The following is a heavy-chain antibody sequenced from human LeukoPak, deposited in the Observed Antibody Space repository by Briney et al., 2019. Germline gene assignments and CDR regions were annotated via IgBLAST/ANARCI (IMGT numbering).Heavy chain of an antibody. CDR2: ISAYNGNT. Sequence: ASVKVSCKASGYTFTSYGISWVRQAPGQGLEWMGWISAYNGNTNYAQKLQGRVTMTTDTSTSTAYMELRSLRSDDTAVYYCARESVRGYCSSTSCYAPYYYGMDVWGQGTTVTVSS. J-gene: IGHJ6*02. D-gene: IGHD2-2*01. CDR1: GYTFTSYG. V-gene: IGHV1-18*01. CDR3: ARESVRGYCSSTSCYAPYYYGMDV.